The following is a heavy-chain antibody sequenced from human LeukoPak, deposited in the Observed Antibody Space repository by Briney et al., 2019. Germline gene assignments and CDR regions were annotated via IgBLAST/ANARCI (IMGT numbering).Heavy chain of an antibody. V-gene: IGHV4-59*01. Sequence: SETLSLTCTVSGGSISSYYWSWIRQSPGKGLEWIGYIYYSGSTNYNPSLKSRVTISVDTSKNQFSLKLSSVTAADTAVYYCARVPVAGYWYFDLWGRGTLVAVSS. D-gene: IGHD6-19*01. CDR3: ARVPVAGYWYFDL. CDR1: GGSISSYY. J-gene: IGHJ2*01. CDR2: IYYSGST.